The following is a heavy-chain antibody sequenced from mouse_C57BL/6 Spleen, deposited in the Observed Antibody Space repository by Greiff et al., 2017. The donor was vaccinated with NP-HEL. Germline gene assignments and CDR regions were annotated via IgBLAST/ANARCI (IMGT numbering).Heavy chain of an antibody. Sequence: EVMLVESGGGLVKPGGSLKLSCAASGFTFSDYGMHWVRQAPEKGLEWVAYISSGSSTIYYADTVKGRFTISRDNAKNTLFLQMTSLRSEDTAMYYCASTYYDYDGWFAYWGQGTLVTVSA. CDR2: ISSGSSTI. CDR1: GFTFSDYG. V-gene: IGHV5-17*01. D-gene: IGHD2-4*01. J-gene: IGHJ3*01. CDR3: ASTYYDYDGWFAY.